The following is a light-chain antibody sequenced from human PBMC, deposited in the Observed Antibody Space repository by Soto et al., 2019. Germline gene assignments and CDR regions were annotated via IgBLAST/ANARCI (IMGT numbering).Light chain of an antibody. V-gene: IGLV4-69*02. Sequence: QSVLTQSTSASASLGASVNLTCTLSSGHSNYAIAWHQQQPEKGPRYFMNVNSDGSHTKGDGIPDRFSGSSSGADRYLTISSLQSEDEADYYCQTWGTGIPVFGGGTKLTVL. CDR3: QTWGTGIPV. J-gene: IGLJ3*02. CDR2: VNSDGSH. CDR1: SGHSNYA.